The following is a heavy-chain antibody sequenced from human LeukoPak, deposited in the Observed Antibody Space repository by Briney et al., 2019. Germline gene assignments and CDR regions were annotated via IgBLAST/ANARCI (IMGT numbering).Heavy chain of an antibody. CDR1: GFTFSSYS. D-gene: IGHD2-15*01. V-gene: IGHV3-21*01. Sequence: PGGSLRLSCAASGFTFSSYSMNWVRQAPGKGLEWVSSISSSSSYIYYADSVKGRFTISRDNAKNSLYLQMNSLRAADTAVYYCARGAKVVAAPFDYWGQGTLVTVSS. J-gene: IGHJ4*02. CDR2: ISSSSSYI. CDR3: ARGAKVVAAPFDY.